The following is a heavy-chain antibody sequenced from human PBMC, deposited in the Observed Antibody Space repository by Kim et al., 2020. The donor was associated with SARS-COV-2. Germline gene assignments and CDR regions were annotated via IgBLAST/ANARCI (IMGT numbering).Heavy chain of an antibody. D-gene: IGHD2-15*01. CDR3: AKDNLRMRTLDV. J-gene: IGHJ6*01. CDR1: GFSFSPYE. Sequence: GGSLRLSCGASGFSFSPYEMHWLRQSPGMGLQWVATISKDGDDRNYVESVKGRFTVSRDNSRNTMYLQLSDLTAADTAVYYCAKDNLRMRTLDVWGRGTT. V-gene: IGHV3-30*15. CDR2: ISKDGDDR.